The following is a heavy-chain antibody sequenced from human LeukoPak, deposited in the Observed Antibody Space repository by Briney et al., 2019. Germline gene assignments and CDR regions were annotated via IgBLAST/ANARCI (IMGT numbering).Heavy chain of an antibody. CDR3: ARLPYYDSSGYYVLDY. CDR2: IYYSGNS. CDR1: GGSISSYY. Sequence: SQTLSLTCTVSGGSISSYYWSWIRQPPGKGLEWIGYIYYSGNSNYNPSLKSRVTISADTSKNQFSLRLSSVTAADTAVYYCARLPYYDSSGYYVLDYWGLGTLVTVSS. J-gene: IGHJ4*02. D-gene: IGHD3-22*01. V-gene: IGHV4-59*08.